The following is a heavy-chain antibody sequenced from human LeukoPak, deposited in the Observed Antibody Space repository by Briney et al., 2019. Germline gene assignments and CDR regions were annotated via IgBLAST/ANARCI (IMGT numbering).Heavy chain of an antibody. Sequence: GGSLRLSCAASGFTVSSNYMSWVRQAPGKGLEWVSVIYSGGSTYYADSVKGRFTISRDSSKNTVYLQMNSLSDEDTAVYYCARSPYRGGSSWTEFEYWGQGTLVTVSS. V-gene: IGHV3-53*05. J-gene: IGHJ4*02. CDR3: ARSPYRGGSSWTEFEY. D-gene: IGHD6-13*01. CDR2: IYSGGST. CDR1: GFTVSSNY.